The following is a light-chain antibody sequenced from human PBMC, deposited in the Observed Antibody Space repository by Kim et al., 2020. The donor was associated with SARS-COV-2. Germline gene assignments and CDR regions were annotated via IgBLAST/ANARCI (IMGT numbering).Light chain of an antibody. CDR1: QSVSSN. Sequence: EVVMTQSPATLSVSPGERATLSCRASQSVSSNLVWYQQIPGQAPRLLIYGASTRATGIPARFSGSGSGTDFTLTISSLQSEDFAVYYWQQYSNWPRTFGQGTKVDIK. J-gene: IGKJ1*01. V-gene: IGKV3-15*01. CDR3: QQYSNWPRT. CDR2: GAS.